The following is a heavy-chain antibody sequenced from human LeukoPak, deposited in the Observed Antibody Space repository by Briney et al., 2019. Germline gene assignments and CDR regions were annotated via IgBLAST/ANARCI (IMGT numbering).Heavy chain of an antibody. CDR1: GFTFSTNS. V-gene: IGHV3-21*01. J-gene: IGHJ4*02. CDR3: ARARSYSNY. D-gene: IGHD1-26*01. Sequence: GGSLRLSCAASGFTFSTNSMNWVRQAPGKGLEWVSSISSSSGYIHYADSVKGRFTISRDNAKNSLYLQMNSLRAEDTAVYYCARARSYSNYWGQGTLVTVSS. CDR2: ISSSSGYI.